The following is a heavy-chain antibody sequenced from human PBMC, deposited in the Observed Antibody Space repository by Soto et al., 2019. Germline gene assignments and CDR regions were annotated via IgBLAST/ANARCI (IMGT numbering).Heavy chain of an antibody. D-gene: IGHD6-13*01. J-gene: IGHJ5*02. CDR1: GGTFSSYA. V-gene: IGHV1-69*13. CDR2: IIPIFGTA. Sequence: ASVKVSCKASGGTFSSYAISWVRQAPGQGLEWMGGIIPIFGTANYAQKFQGRVTITADESTSTAYMELSSLRSEDTAVYYCARAWGQQLAGGWFDPWGQGTLVTVSS. CDR3: ARAWGQQLAGGWFDP.